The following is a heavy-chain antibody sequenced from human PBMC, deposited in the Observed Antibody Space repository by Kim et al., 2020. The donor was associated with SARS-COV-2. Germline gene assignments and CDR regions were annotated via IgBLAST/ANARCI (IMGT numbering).Heavy chain of an antibody. D-gene: IGHD6-13*01. CDR3: TTDPSSIAAADYFDY. Sequence: APVQGKFTISRDDSKNTLYLQMNSLKTEDTAVYYCTTDPSSIAAADYFDYWGQGTLVTVSS. V-gene: IGHV3-15*01. J-gene: IGHJ4*02.